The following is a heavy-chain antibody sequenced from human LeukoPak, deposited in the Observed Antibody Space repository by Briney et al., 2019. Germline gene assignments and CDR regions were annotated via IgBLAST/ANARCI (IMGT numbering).Heavy chain of an antibody. CDR2: IYSSGST. CDR1: GASVSGSPYY. Sequence: SETLSLTCTVSGASVSGSPYYWGWIRQPPGKGLEWIGSIYSSGSTYYNASLQSRVTISIETSKNQISLRLNSVTAADPAICYCAESGGYGLIDYWGQGTLVTVSS. CDR3: AESGGYGLIDY. D-gene: IGHD1-26*01. V-gene: IGHV4-39*01. J-gene: IGHJ4*02.